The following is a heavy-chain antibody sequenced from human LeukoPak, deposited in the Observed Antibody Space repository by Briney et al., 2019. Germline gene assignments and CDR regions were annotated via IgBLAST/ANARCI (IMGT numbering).Heavy chain of an antibody. J-gene: IGHJ4*02. V-gene: IGHV1-46*01. Sequence: ASVKVSFKSSGYTFTINYMHWVRQAPGQGLEWMGIINPSGGSTSYAQKFQGRVTMTRDMSTSTVYMELSSLRSEDTAVYYCAREGYYGSGDPYFDYWGQGTLVTVSS. D-gene: IGHD3-10*01. CDR3: AREGYYGSGDPYFDY. CDR1: GYTFTINY. CDR2: INPSGGST.